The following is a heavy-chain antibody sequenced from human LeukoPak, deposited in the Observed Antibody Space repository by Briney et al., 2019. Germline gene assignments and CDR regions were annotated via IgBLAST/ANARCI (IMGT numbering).Heavy chain of an antibody. J-gene: IGHJ5*02. D-gene: IGHD5-18*01. V-gene: IGHV4-39*06. Sequence: SGTLSLTCTHSVGSTRSSSYYRGWVRQPPRKWLEWIGIIEYIGSTYSNPYLKSGFTLSVDTPKKQFTLKLSSVTAAHTAVYYCARDRADTAMAMNWFDPWGQGTLVTVSS. CDR3: ARDRADTAMAMNWFDP. CDR1: VGSTRSSSYY. CDR2: IEYIGST.